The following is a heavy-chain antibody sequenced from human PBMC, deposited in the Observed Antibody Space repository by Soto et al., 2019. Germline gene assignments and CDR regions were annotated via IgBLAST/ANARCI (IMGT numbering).Heavy chain of an antibody. D-gene: IGHD2-2*01. CDR3: ARAASSTSSFDS. CDR1: GGSIISGGYY. V-gene: IGHV4-31*03. Sequence: QVQLQESGPGLVKPSQTLSLTCTVSGGSIISGGYYWSWIRQHPGKGLEWIGCIYYSGSTYYNPSLKSRVTISLDTSKNQFSLKLSSVTAADTAVYYCARAASSTSSFDSWGQGTLVTVSS. J-gene: IGHJ4*02. CDR2: IYYSGST.